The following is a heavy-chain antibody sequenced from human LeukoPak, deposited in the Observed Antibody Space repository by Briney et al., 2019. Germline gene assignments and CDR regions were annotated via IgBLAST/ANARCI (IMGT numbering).Heavy chain of an antibody. D-gene: IGHD4-11*01. V-gene: IGHV1-3*01. Sequence: GASVKVSCKASGYTFTSYAMHWVRQAPGQRLEWMGWINAGNGNTKYSQKFQGRVTITRDTSASTAHMELSSLRSEDTAVYYCARDWVTTAGVGYWGQGTLVTVSS. CDR1: GYTFTSYA. CDR3: ARDWVTTAGVGY. J-gene: IGHJ4*02. CDR2: INAGNGNT.